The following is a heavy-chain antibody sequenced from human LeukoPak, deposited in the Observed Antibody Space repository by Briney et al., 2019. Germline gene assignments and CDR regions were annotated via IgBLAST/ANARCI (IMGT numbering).Heavy chain of an antibody. V-gene: IGHV1-18*01. CDR1: GYTFTSYG. CDR3: ARVHGSGYYYYYYMDV. CDR2: ISAYNGNT. J-gene: IGHJ6*03. D-gene: IGHD3-10*01. Sequence: ASVKVSCKASGYTFTSYGISWVRQAPGQGLEWMGWISAYNGNTNYAQKLQGRVTMTTDTSTSTAYMELRSLRSDDTAVYYCARVHGSGYYYYYYMDVWGKGTTVTVSS.